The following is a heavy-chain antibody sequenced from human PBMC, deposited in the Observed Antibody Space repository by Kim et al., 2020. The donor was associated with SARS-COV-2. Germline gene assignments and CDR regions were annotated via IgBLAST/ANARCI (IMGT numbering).Heavy chain of an antibody. J-gene: IGHJ5*02. D-gene: IGHD3-10*01. V-gene: IGHV4-39*01. Sequence: LKSRVTISVDTSKTQFSLKLSSVTAADTAVYYCARHRLLYYYGSGVWFDPWGQGTLVTVSS. CDR3: ARHRLLYYYGSGVWFDP.